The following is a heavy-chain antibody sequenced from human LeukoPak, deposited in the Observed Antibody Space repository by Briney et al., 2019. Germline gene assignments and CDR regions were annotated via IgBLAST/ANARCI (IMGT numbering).Heavy chain of an antibody. J-gene: IGHJ4*02. CDR1: GFTFTNHY. CDR2: TTNRPNAHTT. D-gene: IGHD5-18*01. V-gene: IGHV3-72*01. Sequence: PGGSLRLSCAASGFTFTNHYMDWVRQAPGMGLEWIARTTNRPNAHTTSYAASVRGRFTFSRDDSNNLLHLQMSSLKSDDTAVYYCGRDTSTAIDYWGRGTLVTVSS. CDR3: GRDTSTAIDY.